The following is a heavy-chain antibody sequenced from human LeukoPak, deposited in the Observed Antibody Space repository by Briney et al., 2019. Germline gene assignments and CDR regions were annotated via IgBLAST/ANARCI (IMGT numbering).Heavy chain of an antibody. CDR2: IIPIFGTA. V-gene: IGHV1-69*01. CDR3: ARPPDY. Sequence: QGLEWMGGIIPIFGTANYAQKFQGRVTITADESTSTAYMELSSLRSEDTAVYYCARPPDYWGQGTLVTVSS. J-gene: IGHJ4*02.